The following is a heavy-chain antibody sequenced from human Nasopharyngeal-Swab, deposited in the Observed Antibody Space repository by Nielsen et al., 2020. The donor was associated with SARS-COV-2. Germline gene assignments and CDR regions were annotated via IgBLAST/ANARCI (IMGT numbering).Heavy chain of an antibody. Sequence: WIRQPPGKGLEWIGEINHSGSTNYNPSLKSRVTISVDTSKNQFSLKLSSVTAADTAVYYCARGSVTGGDGMDVWGQGTTAPSP. CDR3: ARGSVTGGDGMDV. J-gene: IGHJ6*02. V-gene: IGHV4-34*01. CDR2: INHSGST. D-gene: IGHD4-17*01.